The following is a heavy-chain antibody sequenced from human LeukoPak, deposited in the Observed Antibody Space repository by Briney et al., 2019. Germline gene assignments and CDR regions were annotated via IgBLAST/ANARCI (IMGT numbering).Heavy chain of an antibody. V-gene: IGHV3-23*01. CDR3: AKDQVGYDILTGYS. J-gene: IGHJ5*02. D-gene: IGHD3-9*01. CDR1: GFTFSSSG. CDR2: IRGSGGST. Sequence: GGSLRLSCAASGFTFSSSGMSWVRLAPGKGLERVSAIRGSGGSTYYAVSVKGRFTISRDNSKNTLYLQMNSLRAEDTAVYYCAKDQVGYDILTGYSWGQGTLVTVSS.